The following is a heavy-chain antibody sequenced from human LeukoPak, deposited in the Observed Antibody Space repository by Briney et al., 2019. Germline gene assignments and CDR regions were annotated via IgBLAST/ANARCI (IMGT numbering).Heavy chain of an antibody. CDR1: GGSISSYY. Sequence: SETLSLTCTVSGGSISSYYWSWIRQPPGKGLVWIGYIYYSGSTNYNPSLKSRVTISVDTSKNQFSLKLSSVTAADTAVYYCARGLAVTDYWGQGTLVTVSS. CDR3: ARGLAVTDY. J-gene: IGHJ4*02. D-gene: IGHD2-15*01. V-gene: IGHV4-59*01. CDR2: IYYSGST.